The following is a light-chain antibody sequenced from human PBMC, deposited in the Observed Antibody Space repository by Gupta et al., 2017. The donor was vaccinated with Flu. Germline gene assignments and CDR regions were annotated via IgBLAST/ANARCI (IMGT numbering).Light chain of an antibody. Sequence: QSALTQPRSVSGSPGQSVAISCTGTGSDVGAYDYVSWYQQYPGQAPKLIIYDVNTRPSGVPYRFTGSKSGTTASLTISGLQPEDESYYHCNSYGAANFFGGGTRLTVL. CDR3: NSYGAANF. V-gene: IGLV2-11*01. J-gene: IGLJ2*01. CDR1: GSDVGAYDY. CDR2: DVN.